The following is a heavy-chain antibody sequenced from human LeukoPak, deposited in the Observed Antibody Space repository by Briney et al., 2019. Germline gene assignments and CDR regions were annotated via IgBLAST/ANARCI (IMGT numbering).Heavy chain of an antibody. D-gene: IGHD3-10*01. J-gene: IGHJ6*03. Sequence: GGSLRLSCVASGFTVSSNYMSWVRQAPGKGLEWVSVIYSGGSTYYADSVKGRFTISRDNSKNTLYLQMNSLRAEDTAVYCCASGSGSYRTPYYYMDVWGTGTTVTVSS. CDR1: GFTVSSNY. CDR3: ASGSGSYRTPYYYMDV. CDR2: IYSGGST. V-gene: IGHV3-53*01.